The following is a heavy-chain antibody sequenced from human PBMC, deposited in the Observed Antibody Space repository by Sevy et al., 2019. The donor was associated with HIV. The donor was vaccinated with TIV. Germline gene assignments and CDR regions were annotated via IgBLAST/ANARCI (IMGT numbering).Heavy chain of an antibody. CDR1: DGSISSYY. V-gene: IGHV4-59*01. CDR2: IYYSGST. CDR3: ARAIAVAETWFDP. D-gene: IGHD6-19*01. Sequence: SDTLSLTCTVSDGSISSYYWSWIRQPPGKGLEWIGYIYYSGSTNYNPSLKSRVTISVVTSKNQFSLKLSSVTAADTAVYYCARAIAVAETWFDPWGQGTLVTVSS. J-gene: IGHJ5*02.